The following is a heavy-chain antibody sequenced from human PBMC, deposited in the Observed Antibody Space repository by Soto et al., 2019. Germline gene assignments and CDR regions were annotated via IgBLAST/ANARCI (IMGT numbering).Heavy chain of an antibody. CDR2: INPNSGGT. CDR3: ARDGGYGSSSDLVAPGLITTKYGLDV. CDR1: GYTFTGYY. V-gene: IGHV1-2*02. J-gene: IGHJ6*02. D-gene: IGHD6-6*01. Sequence: AGVKVSCKASGYTFTGYYIHWVRQAPGQGLEWMGWINPNSGGTNYAQKFQGRVTMTRDMSINTAYMQLSGLTSDDTAVYYCARDGGYGSSSDLVAPGLITTKYGLDVWGQGTTVTVSS.